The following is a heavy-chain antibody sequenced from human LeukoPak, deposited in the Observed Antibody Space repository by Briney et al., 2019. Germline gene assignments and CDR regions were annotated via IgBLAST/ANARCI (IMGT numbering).Heavy chain of an antibody. CDR1: GFTFRYSW. CDR3: VTALGDS. V-gene: IGHV3-74*01. Sequence: PGGSLRLSCAASGFTFRYSWMSWVRQAPGKGLAWVSRINSDRSITNYADSVKGRFTISRDNAKNTMYLQMNSLRAEDTAVYYCVTALGDSWGQGTLVTVSS. J-gene: IGHJ5*01. CDR2: INSDRSIT. D-gene: IGHD5-18*01.